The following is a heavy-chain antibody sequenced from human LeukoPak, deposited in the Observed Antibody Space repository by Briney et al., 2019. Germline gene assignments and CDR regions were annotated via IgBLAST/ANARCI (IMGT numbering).Heavy chain of an antibody. CDR1: GGSISSGGYY. CDR3: ARYSSGWYTAFDY. J-gene: IGHJ4*02. V-gene: IGHV4-31*03. CDR2: IYYSGST. D-gene: IGHD6-19*01. Sequence: SQTLSLTCTVSGGSISSGGYYWCWIRQHPGKGLEWIGYIYYSGSTYYNPSLKSRVTISVDTSKNQFSLKLSFVTAADTAVYYCARYSSGWYTAFDYWGQGTLVTVSS.